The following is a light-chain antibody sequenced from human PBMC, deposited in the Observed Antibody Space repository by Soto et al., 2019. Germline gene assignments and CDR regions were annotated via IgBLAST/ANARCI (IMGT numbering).Light chain of an antibody. Sequence: EIVMAQSPGTVSVSTGERATLSCRASQSVSSNLAWYQQKPGQAPRLLIYGASSRATGIPDRFSGSGSGTDFTLTISRLEPEDFAVYYCQQYGRSPWTFGQGTKVDIK. J-gene: IGKJ1*01. CDR2: GAS. CDR1: QSVSSN. V-gene: IGKV3-20*01. CDR3: QQYGRSPWT.